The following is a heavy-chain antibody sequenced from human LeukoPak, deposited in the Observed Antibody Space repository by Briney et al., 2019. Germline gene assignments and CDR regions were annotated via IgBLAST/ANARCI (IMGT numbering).Heavy chain of an antibody. Sequence: GGSLRLSCAASGFTFSSYAMSWVRQAPGKGLEWVSAISGSGGSTYYADSVKGRFTISRDNSKNTLYLQMNSLRAEDTAVYYCAKDHYDFWSGYSRSFDYWGQGTLVTVSS. CDR2: ISGSGGST. D-gene: IGHD3-3*01. J-gene: IGHJ4*02. CDR1: GFTFSSYA. CDR3: AKDHYDFWSGYSRSFDY. V-gene: IGHV3-23*01.